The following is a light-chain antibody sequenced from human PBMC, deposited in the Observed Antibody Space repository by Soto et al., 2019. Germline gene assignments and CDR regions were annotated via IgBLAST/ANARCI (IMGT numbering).Light chain of an antibody. CDR2: RNN. J-gene: IGLJ1*01. V-gene: IGLV1-47*01. CDR3: PAWEDSLSGHV. CDR1: SSNIGSNY. Sequence: QSVLTQPPSASGTPGQRVTISCSGSSSNIGSNYVYWYQQLPGTAPKLLIYRNNQRPSGVPDRFSGSKSGTSASLAISGLRSEEEADYSCPAWEDSLSGHVFGTGTKLTVL.